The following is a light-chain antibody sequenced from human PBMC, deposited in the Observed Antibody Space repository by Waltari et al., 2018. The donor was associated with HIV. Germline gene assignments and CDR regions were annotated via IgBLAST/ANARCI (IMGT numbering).Light chain of an antibody. J-gene: IGLJ3*02. Sequence: LTQPPSAAGAPGHRVIVSWSGRNPNIGTTSVYWYQHLPGTTPKLPLYKNARRPSGVPDRVPGSRSGTSASLAISGLQSDDEADYYCAAWDDRLRTWMFGGGTKLTVL. V-gene: IGLV1-47*01. CDR1: NPNIGTTS. CDR2: KNA. CDR3: AAWDDRLRTWM.